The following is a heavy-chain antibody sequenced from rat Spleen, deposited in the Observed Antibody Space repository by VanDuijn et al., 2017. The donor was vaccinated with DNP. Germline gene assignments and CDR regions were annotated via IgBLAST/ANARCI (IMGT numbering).Heavy chain of an antibody. V-gene: IGHV5S13*01. CDR3: VRPLGYSSYGFAY. D-gene: IGHD1-12*01. CDR1: GFPFSDYD. J-gene: IGHJ3*01. CDR2: ISSDGDDI. Sequence: EVQLVESGGDLVQPGRSLRLSCVASGFPFSDYDMAWVRQAPKKGLEWIAFISSDGDDINYRDSVKGRFTISRDNAKDTLYLQGDSLRSEDTATYYCVRPLGYSSYGFAYWGQGTLVTVSS.